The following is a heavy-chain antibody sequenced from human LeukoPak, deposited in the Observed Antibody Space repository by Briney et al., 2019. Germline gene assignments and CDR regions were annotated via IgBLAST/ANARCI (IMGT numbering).Heavy chain of an antibody. CDR2: ISGSGGST. V-gene: IGHV3-23*01. CDR1: GFTFNNYA. D-gene: IGHD6-13*01. CDR3: ARVYLSQQLVPGLDY. J-gene: IGHJ4*02. Sequence: PGGSLRLSCAASGFTFNNYAMSWVRQAPGKGLEWVSGISGSGGSTYYADSMKGRFPISRDNSKNTVYLQMNSLRAEDTALYYCARVYLSQQLVPGLDYWGQGTLVTVSS.